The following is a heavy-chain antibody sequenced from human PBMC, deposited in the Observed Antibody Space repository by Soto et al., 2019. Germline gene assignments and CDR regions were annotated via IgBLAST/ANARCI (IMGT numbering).Heavy chain of an antibody. CDR1: GFTFSSYS. V-gene: IGHV3-21*01. Sequence: GGSLRLSCAASGFTFSSYSMNWVRQAPGKGLEWVSSISSSSSYIYYADPVKGRFTITRDNAKNSLYLQMNSLRAEDTAVYYCARDLTPYSSSWSLTYGMDVWGQGTTVTVSS. CDR3: ARDLTPYSSSWSLTYGMDV. D-gene: IGHD6-13*01. J-gene: IGHJ6*02. CDR2: ISSSSSYI.